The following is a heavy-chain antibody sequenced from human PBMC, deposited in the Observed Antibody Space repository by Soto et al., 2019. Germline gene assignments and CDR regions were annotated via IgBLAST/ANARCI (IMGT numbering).Heavy chain of an antibody. V-gene: IGHV3-13*01. CDR3: ARGGVTTMLADYYGMDV. Sequence: GGPLRLSCAASGFTFSSYDMHWVRQATGKGLEWVSAIGTAGDTYYPGSVKGRFTISRENAKNSLYLQMNSLRAEDTAVYYCARGGVTTMLADYYGMDVWGQGTTVTVSS. CDR2: IGTAGDT. J-gene: IGHJ6*02. D-gene: IGHD4-4*01. CDR1: GFTFSSYD.